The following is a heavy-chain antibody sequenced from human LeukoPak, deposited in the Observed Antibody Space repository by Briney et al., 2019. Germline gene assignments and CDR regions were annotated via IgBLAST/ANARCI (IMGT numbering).Heavy chain of an antibody. CDR1: GGSFSGYY. V-gene: IGHV4-34*01. CDR2: INHSGST. Sequence: SETLSLTCAVYGGSFSGYYWSWIRQPPGKGLEWIGEINHSGSTNYNPSLKSRVTISVDTSKNQFSLKLSSVTAADTAVYYCARGRPWVITGTLYGMDVWGQGTTVTVSS. D-gene: IGHD1-7*01. J-gene: IGHJ6*02. CDR3: ARGRPWVITGTLYGMDV.